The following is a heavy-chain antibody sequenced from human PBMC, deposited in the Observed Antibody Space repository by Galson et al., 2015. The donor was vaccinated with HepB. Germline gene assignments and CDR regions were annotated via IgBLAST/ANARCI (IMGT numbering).Heavy chain of an antibody. J-gene: IGHJ6*01. CDR2: SSGSAGKS. CDR1: GFIFSSFV. Sequence: SLRLSCATSGFIFSSFVMSWVRQVPGKGLEWVSSSGSAGKSYYADSVKGRFTVSRDKSKNTLYLQMNSLHQGPIGLPPGTLLQEHLWG. V-gene: IGHV3-23*01. CDR3: TLLQEHL.